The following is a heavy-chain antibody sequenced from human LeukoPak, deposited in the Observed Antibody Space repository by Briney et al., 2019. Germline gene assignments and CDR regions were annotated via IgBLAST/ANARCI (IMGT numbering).Heavy chain of an antibody. CDR2: ISSGGSSI. CDR3: ARPYYYDSSGYYPETTIDY. V-gene: IGHV3-11*04. Sequence: PGGSLRLSCAASGFIFSDYYMSWIRQAPGKGLEWVSYISSGGSSIYYADSVKGRFTISRDNAKNSLYLQMNSLRAEDTAVYYCARPYYYDSSGYYPETTIDYWGQGTLVTVSS. D-gene: IGHD3-22*01. CDR1: GFIFSDYY. J-gene: IGHJ4*02.